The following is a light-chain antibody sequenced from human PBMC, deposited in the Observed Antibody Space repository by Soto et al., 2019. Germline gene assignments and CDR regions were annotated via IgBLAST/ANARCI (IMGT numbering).Light chain of an antibody. V-gene: IGKV1-17*03. CDR2: GAS. Sequence: DIQMTQSPSAMSASVGDSVTITCRASQGISNSLAWFQQKPGKVPQRLIYGASSLQSGVPSRFSGSGSGTEFSLTISSLQPEDFATNSCLQHNSYPRTFGQGTKVEIK. J-gene: IGKJ1*01. CDR3: LQHNSYPRT. CDR1: QGISNS.